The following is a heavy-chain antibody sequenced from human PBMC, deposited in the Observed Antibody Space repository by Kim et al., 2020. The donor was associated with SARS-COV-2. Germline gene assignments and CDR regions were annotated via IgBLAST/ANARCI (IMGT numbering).Heavy chain of an antibody. J-gene: IGHJ4*02. CDR3: ARKADYGGNTEYYFDY. CDR2: IYYSGST. D-gene: IGHD4-17*01. CDR1: GGSISSYY. V-gene: IGHV4-59*01. Sequence: SETLSLTCTVSGGSISSYYWSWIRQPPGKGLEWIGYIYYSGSTNYNPSLKSRVTISVDTSKNQFSLKLSSVTAADTAVYYCARKADYGGNTEYYFDYWGQGTLVTVSS.